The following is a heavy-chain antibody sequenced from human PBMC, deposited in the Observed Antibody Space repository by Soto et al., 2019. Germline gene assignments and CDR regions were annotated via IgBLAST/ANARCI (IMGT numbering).Heavy chain of an antibody. V-gene: IGHV3-23*01. Sequence: LRLSCAASGFTFSTFAMSWVRQAPGKGLEWVSVISDSGGSTYYADSVKGRFTISRDNSKSALYLQMNSLRGDDTAIYYCAKAISGYYAPPDYWGQGTQVTVSS. CDR1: GFTFSTFA. CDR2: ISDSGGST. CDR3: AKAISGYYAPPDY. J-gene: IGHJ4*02. D-gene: IGHD3-22*01.